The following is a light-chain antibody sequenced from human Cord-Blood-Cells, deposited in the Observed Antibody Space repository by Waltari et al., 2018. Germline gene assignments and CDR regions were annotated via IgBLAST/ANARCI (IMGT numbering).Light chain of an antibody. J-gene: IGKJ3*01. CDR2: AAS. V-gene: IGKV1-8*01. CDR1: QCISSY. Sequence: AIRITQSPSSLSASTGDRVTITCRASQCISSYVAWYQPKTGKAPKLLIYAASTLPSVVSSRFSRSGSGTDFTITICSLQSENCETYYCQQYYSYPFTFGPGPKVDIK. CDR3: QQYYSYPFT.